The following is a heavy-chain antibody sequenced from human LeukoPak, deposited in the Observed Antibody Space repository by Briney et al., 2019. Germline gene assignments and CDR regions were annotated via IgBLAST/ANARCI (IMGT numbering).Heavy chain of an antibody. Sequence: PSGTLSLTCAVSGGSISSSNWWSWVRQPPGKGLEWIGEIYHSGSTNYNPSLKSRVTILVDKSKNQFSLKLSSVTAADTAVYYCAGGRNIAPPDYYYYYYMDVWGKGTTVTVSS. CDR3: AGGRNIAPPDYYYYYYMDV. D-gene: IGHD2/OR15-2a*01. V-gene: IGHV4-4*02. CDR2: IYHSGST. CDR1: GGSISSSNW. J-gene: IGHJ6*03.